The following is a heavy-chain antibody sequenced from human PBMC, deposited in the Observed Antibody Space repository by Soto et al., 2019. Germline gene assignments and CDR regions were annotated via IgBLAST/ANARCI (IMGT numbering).Heavy chain of an antibody. CDR1: GGSISSSYY. CDR2: IYYSGNT. Sequence: PSETLSLTCTVSGGSISSSYYWGWIRQPPGKGLEWIGNIYYSGNTYYNSSLKSRVTISLDTSKNQFSLKLSSVTAADTAVYYCARLGITAPSANYFDDWGQGTLVTVSS. J-gene: IGHJ4*02. V-gene: IGHV4-39*01. D-gene: IGHD1-20*01. CDR3: ARLGITAPSANYFDD.